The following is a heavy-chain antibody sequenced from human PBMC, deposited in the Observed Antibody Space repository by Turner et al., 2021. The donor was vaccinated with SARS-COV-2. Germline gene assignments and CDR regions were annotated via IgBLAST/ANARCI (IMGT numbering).Heavy chain of an antibody. CDR1: GGSISSYS. CDR3: ARALSERLYSYDSNYYLRNRFDP. J-gene: IGHJ5*02. CDR2: IHYSGTA. Sequence: QVQLQESGPGLVKPSETLSLTCSVSGGSISSYSWGWIRQSPGKGLEWIWYIHYSGTANHSPSLMSRVSISVDTSKKQVSLRMTSVTAADTAVYYCARALSERLYSYDSNYYLRNRFDPWGQGTLDTVS. V-gene: IGHV4-59*01. D-gene: IGHD3-22*01.